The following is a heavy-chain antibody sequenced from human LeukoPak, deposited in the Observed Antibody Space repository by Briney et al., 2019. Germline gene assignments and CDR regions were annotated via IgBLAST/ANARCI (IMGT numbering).Heavy chain of an antibody. D-gene: IGHD1-1*01. CDR1: GYTFTSYD. CDR3: ARETGTEDVNWFDP. Sequence: ASVKVSCKASGYTFTSYDINWVRQATGQGHEWMGWMNPNSGNTGYAQKFQGRVTMTRNTSISTAYMELSSLRSEDTAVYYCARETGTEDVNWFDPWGQGTLVTVSS. V-gene: IGHV1-8*01. J-gene: IGHJ5*02. CDR2: MNPNSGNT.